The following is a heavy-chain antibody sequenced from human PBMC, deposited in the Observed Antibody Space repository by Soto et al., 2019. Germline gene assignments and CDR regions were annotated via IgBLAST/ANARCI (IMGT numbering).Heavy chain of an antibody. CDR3: ARDHAQGGYDYIWGSYRFGRNDY. V-gene: IGHV3-21*01. J-gene: IGHJ4*02. D-gene: IGHD3-16*02. Sequence: GGSLRLSCAASGFTFSSYSMNWVRQAPGKGLEWVSSISSSSSYIYYADSVKGRFTISRDNAKNSLYLQMNSLRAEDTAVYYCARDHAQGGYDYIWGSYRFGRNDYWGQGTLVTVSS. CDR2: ISSSSSYI. CDR1: GFTFSSYS.